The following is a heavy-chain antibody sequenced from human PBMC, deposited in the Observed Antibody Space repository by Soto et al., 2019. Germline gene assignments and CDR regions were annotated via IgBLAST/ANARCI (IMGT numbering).Heavy chain of an antibody. CDR2: ISGSGGSI. D-gene: IGHD3-22*01. V-gene: IGHV3-23*01. J-gene: IGHJ5*02. CDR1: EITFSNYA. Sequence: GGSLRLSCAASEITFSNYAMSWVRQAPGKGLEWVSAISGSGGSIYYADSVKGRFTISRDNSKNTLYLQMNSLRAEDTALYYCAKDQTYDTSGYYYNWFDPWGQGTLVTVSS. CDR3: AKDQTYDTSGYYYNWFDP.